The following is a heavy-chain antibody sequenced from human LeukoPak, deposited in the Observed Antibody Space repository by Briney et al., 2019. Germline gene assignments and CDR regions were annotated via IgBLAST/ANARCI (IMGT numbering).Heavy chain of an antibody. J-gene: IGHJ4*02. Sequence: GGSLRLSCAASGFTFSSYGMHWVRRAPGKGLEWVAVIWYDGSNKYYADSVKGRFTISRDNSKNTLYLQMNSLRAEDTAVYYCARDQGPFKWLVLDYWGQGTLVGVSS. D-gene: IGHD6-19*01. CDR1: GFTFSSYG. CDR3: ARDQGPFKWLVLDY. V-gene: IGHV3-33*01. CDR2: IWYDGSNK.